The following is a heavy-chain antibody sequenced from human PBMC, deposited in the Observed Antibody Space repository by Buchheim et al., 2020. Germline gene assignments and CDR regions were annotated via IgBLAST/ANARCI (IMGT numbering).Heavy chain of an antibody. J-gene: IGHJ3*01. CDR2: IYSGDSEI. CDR1: GYSFTAFW. Sequence: EVQLVQSGAEVKKPGEPLKIPCKGSGYSFTAFWIAWVRQTPEKGFEWMGIIYSGDSEISHSASFQGQVIISAERSIKPASPQWSTLKASDTTMYYCARTPGFSHSFDVWGQGT. D-gene: IGHD3-9*01. V-gene: IGHV5-51*01. CDR3: ARTPGFSHSFDV.